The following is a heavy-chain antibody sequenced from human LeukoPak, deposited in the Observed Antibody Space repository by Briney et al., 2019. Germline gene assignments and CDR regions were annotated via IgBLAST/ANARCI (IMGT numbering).Heavy chain of an antibody. CDR2: INHSGST. J-gene: IGHJ5*02. V-gene: IGHV4-4*02. CDR1: GGSISSTNW. D-gene: IGHD2-8*01. Sequence: SETLSLTCAVSGGSISSTNWWSCVRQPPGKGLEWIGEINHSGSTNYNPSLKSRVSLSVDKSNNQFSLKLSSVTAADTAVYFCARLNGGPWGQGTLVIVSS. CDR3: ARLNGGP.